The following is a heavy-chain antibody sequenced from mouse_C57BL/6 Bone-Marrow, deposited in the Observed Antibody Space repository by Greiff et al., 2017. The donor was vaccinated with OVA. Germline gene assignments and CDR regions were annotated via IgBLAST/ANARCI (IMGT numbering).Heavy chain of an antibody. D-gene: IGHD2-3*01. CDR3: ARVRWFYWYFDV. J-gene: IGHJ1*03. Sequence: EVQVVESEGGLVQPGSSMKLSCTASGFTFSDYYMAWVRQVPEKGLEWVANINYDGSSTYYLDSLKSRFIISRDNAKNILYLQMSSLKSEDTATYYCARVRWFYWYFDVWGTGTTVTVSS. V-gene: IGHV5-16*01. CDR1: GFTFSDYY. CDR2: INYDGSST.